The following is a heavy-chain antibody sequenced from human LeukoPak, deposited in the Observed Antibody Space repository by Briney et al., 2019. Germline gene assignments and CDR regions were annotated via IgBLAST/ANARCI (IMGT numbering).Heavy chain of an antibody. D-gene: IGHD6-19*01. CDR1: GGTYSSYA. CDR3: ARDRGYSSGWYCDY. V-gene: IGHV1-69*05. CDR2: IIPIFGTA. J-gene: IGHJ4*02. Sequence: ASVKVSCKASGGTYSSYAISWVRQAPGQGLEWMGGIIPIFGTANYAQKFQGRVTITTDESTSTAYTELSSLRSEDTAVYYCARDRGYSSGWYCDYWGQGTLVTVSS.